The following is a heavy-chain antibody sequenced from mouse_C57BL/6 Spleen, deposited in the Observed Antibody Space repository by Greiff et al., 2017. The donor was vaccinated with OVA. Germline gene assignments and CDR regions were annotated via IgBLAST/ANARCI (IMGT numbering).Heavy chain of an antibody. CDR3: ARGGYGRSDY. V-gene: IGHV1-18*01. Sequence: VQLKQSGPELVKPGASVKIPCKDSGYTFTDYNMDWVKQSHGKSLEWIGDINPNNGGTIYNQKFKGKATLTVDKSSSTAYMELRSLTSEDTAVYYCARGGYGRSDYWGQGTSVTVSS. CDR2: INPNNGGT. J-gene: IGHJ4*01. CDR1: GYTFTDYN. D-gene: IGHD1-1*01.